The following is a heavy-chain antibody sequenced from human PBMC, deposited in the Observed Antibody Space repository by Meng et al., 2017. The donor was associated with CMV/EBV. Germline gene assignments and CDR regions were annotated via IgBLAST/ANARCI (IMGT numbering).Heavy chain of an antibody. Sequence: GGSLRLSCAASGFTFSSYGMHWVRQAPGKGLEWVAFIRYDGSNKYYADSVKGRFTISRDNSKNTLYLQMNSLRAEDTAVYYCATYCSSTSCYPKQFDYWGQGTLVTVSS. CDR1: GFTFSSYG. CDR3: ATYCSSTSCYPKQFDY. CDR2: IRYDGSNK. D-gene: IGHD2-2*01. J-gene: IGHJ4*02. V-gene: IGHV3-30*02.